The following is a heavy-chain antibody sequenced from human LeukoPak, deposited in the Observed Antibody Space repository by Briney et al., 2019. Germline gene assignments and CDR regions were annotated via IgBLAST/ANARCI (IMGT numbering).Heavy chain of an antibody. CDR1: GVSMNTYY. CDR3: ARETTVVTSDAFDI. D-gene: IGHD4-23*01. V-gene: IGHV4-4*07. Sequence: SETLSLTCTVSGVSMNTYYWNWIRQPAGKGLEWIGRIYTSESTNYSPSLKSRVTMSIDTSKNQFSLKLSSVTAADTAVYYCARETTVVTSDAFDIWGQGTMVTVSS. CDR2: IYTSEST. J-gene: IGHJ3*02.